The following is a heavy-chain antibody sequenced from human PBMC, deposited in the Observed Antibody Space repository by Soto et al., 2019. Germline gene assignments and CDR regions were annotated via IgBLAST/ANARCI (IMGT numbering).Heavy chain of an antibody. CDR2: ISHGATRK. V-gene: IGHV3-30*18. CDR3: AKDWVGGSNRYQLDY. J-gene: IGHJ4*02. D-gene: IGHD4-4*01. Sequence: GGSRRRSCAASRFTFSYYVMHGVRQAPGKGLEWVAGISHGATRKSYSDSVKGRFIISRDNSKKMLYLQLNSLRREDTAVYYCAKDWVGGSNRYQLDYWGRGTLVTVSS. CDR1: RFTFSYYV.